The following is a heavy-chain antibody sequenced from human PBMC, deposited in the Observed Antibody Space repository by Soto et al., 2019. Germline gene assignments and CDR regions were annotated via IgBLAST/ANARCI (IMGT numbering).Heavy chain of an antibody. J-gene: IGHJ4*02. CDR3: AKEGYYDSSGYYPFDY. CDR1: GFTFSSYG. CDR2: ISYDGSNK. D-gene: IGHD3-22*01. Sequence: GGSLRLSCAASGFTFSSYGMHWVRQAPGKGLEWVAVISYDGSNKYYADSVKGRFTISRDNSKNTLYLQMNSLRAEDTAVYYCAKEGYYDSSGYYPFDYWGQGTLVTVSS. V-gene: IGHV3-30*18.